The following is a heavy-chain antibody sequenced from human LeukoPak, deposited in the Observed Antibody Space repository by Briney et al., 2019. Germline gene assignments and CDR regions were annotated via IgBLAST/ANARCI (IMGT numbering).Heavy chain of an antibody. Sequence: ALVKVSCKASGYTFTSYDINWVRQATGQGLEWMGWMNPNSGNTGYAQKFQGRVTMTRNTSISTAYMELSSLRSEDTAVYYCARGPLFPPDSSANTWGDYFDYWGQGTLVTVSS. D-gene: IGHD3-22*01. V-gene: IGHV1-8*01. CDR3: ARGPLFPPDSSANTWGDYFDY. J-gene: IGHJ4*02. CDR1: GYTFTSYD. CDR2: MNPNSGNT.